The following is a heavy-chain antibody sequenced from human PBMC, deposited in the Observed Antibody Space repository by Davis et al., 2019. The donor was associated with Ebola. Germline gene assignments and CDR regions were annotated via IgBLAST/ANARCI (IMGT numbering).Heavy chain of an antibody. CDR3: AREVGGTKLDQ. J-gene: IGHJ4*02. CDR1: GGTFSSYT. CDR2: VIPVFGTT. V-gene: IGHV1-69*13. Sequence: SVKVSCKASGGTFSSYTITWVRQAPGQGLEWMGWVIPVFGTTNYAQKFQGRVTLTADESTSTAYMEVTNLRSDETAVYYRAREVGGTKLDQWGQGTLVTVSP. D-gene: IGHD1-26*01.